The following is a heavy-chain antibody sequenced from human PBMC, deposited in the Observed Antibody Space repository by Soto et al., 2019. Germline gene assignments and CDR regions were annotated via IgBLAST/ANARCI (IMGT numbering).Heavy chain of an antibody. CDR2: INPNNGGT. CDR1: GYSFTGNS. CDR3: AMQRGGVVY. Sequence: QVHLVQSGAEVKKPGASVKVSCKASGYSFTGNSMHWVRQAPGQGLEWMGWINPNNGGTNYAQKFQGRVTMTRDTSISTAYMDLSRLRSDDTACYYCAMQRGGVVYWGQGTLVTVSS. J-gene: IGHJ4*02. D-gene: IGHD6-25*01. V-gene: IGHV1-2*02.